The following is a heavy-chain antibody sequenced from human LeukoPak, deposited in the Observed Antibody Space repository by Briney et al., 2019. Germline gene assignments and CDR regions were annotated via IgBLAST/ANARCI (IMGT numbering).Heavy chain of an antibody. CDR3: ARDGWIQLWLRNYYYMDV. CDR1: GYTFTGYY. J-gene: IGHJ6*03. D-gene: IGHD5-18*01. V-gene: IGHV1-2*06. Sequence: ASVKASCKASGYTFTGYYMHWVRQAPGQGLEWMGRINPNSGGTNYAQKFQGRVTMTRDTSISTAYMELSRPRSDDTAVYYCARDGWIQLWLRNYYYMDVWGKGTTVTVSS. CDR2: INPNSGGT.